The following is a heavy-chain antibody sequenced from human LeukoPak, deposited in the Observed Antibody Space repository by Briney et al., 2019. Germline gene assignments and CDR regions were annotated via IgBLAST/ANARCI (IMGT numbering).Heavy chain of an antibody. J-gene: IGHJ6*03. CDR3: ARQGANYYYYMDV. Sequence: SETLSLTCAVYGGSFSGYYWSWIRQPPGKGLEWIGEINHSGSTNYNPSLKSRVTISVDTSKNQFSLKLSPVTAADTAVYYCARQGANYYYYMDVWGKGTTVTVSS. V-gene: IGHV4-34*01. CDR2: INHSGST. CDR1: GGSFSGYY. D-gene: IGHD4/OR15-4a*01.